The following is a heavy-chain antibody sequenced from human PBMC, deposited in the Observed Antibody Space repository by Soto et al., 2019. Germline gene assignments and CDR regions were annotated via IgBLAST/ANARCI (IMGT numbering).Heavy chain of an antibody. CDR2: ISDSGGRT. CDR1: GLTFSSSA. V-gene: IGHV3-23*01. CDR3: ARGNYYSMDV. Sequence: GGSLRLSCAASGLTFSSSAMNWVRQAPGKGLEWVSIISDSGGRTHYADSVKGRFTISRDNAKNTLYLQMNSLRAEDTAVYYCARGNYYSMDVWGQGTTVTVSS. J-gene: IGHJ6*02.